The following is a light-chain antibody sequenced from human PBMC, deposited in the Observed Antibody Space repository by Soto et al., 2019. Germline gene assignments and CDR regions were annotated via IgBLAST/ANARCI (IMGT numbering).Light chain of an antibody. CDR3: SSYTISSTLVV. CDR2: EVS. J-gene: IGLJ2*01. V-gene: IGLV2-14*01. Sequence: QSALTQPASVSGSPGQSITISCTGTSSDVGGYNYVSWYQQHPGKAPKLMIYEVSNRPSGVSNRFSGSKSGNTASLTISGLAAEDEADYYCSSYTISSTLVVFGGGTELTVL. CDR1: SSDVGGYNY.